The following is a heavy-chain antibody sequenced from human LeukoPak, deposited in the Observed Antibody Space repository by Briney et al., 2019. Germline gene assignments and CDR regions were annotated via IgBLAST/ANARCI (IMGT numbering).Heavy chain of an antibody. CDR1: GGSILDSTYY. J-gene: IGHJ5*02. Sequence: PSETLSLTCTVSGGSILDSTYYWAWIRQPPGKGLEWIATIFYNVNTHYNPSLKSRVTMSVDTVKNQFSLNLNSVTAADTAVYYCARQSSGYYYGWFDPWGQGTLVTVSS. V-gene: IGHV4-39*01. D-gene: IGHD3-22*01. CDR2: IFYNVNT. CDR3: ARQSSGYYYGWFDP.